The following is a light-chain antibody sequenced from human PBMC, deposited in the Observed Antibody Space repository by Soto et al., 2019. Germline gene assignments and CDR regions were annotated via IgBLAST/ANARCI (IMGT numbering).Light chain of an antibody. CDR1: QAIDTY. V-gene: IGKV1-9*01. CDR2: AAS. CDR3: QQLNSSPFI. J-gene: IGKJ5*01. Sequence: DIQLTQSPSFLSASVGDRVTITCRASQAIDTYLAWYQQKPGKAPKLLIYAASLLQSGVPSRFSGSGSGTDFPPTINALQPEDFAIYYCQQLNSSPFISGQGTRLEIK.